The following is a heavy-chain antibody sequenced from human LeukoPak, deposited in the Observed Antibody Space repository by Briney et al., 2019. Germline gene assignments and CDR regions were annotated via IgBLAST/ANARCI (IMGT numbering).Heavy chain of an antibody. CDR1: GGTFS. CDR2: IIPILGIA. J-gene: IGHJ5*02. CDR3: AITIGIPAAIVTPSWFDP. V-gene: IGHV1-69*02. Sequence: ASVKVSCKASGGTFSITWVRQAPGQGLAWMGRIIPILGIANYAQKFQGRVTITADKSTSTAYMELSSLRSEDTAVYFCAITIGIPAAIVTPSWFDPWGQGTLVTVSS. D-gene: IGHD2-2*02.